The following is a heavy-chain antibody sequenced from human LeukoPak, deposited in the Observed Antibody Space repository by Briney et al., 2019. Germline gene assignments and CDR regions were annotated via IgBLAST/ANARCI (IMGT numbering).Heavy chain of an antibody. Sequence: PPESLRLSCAASGGTFSSYAMSWVRQPPGEGLGWGSAIRKSGDSTTSSDSVKGRFTISRDNYKNTLYLQMNSLRAEDTAVYYCAKEPLGSGSYYAAFDYWGQGTLVTVSS. D-gene: IGHD1-26*01. V-gene: IGHV3-23*01. CDR2: IRKSGDST. CDR3: AKEPLGSGSYYAAFDY. CDR1: GGTFSSYA. J-gene: IGHJ4*02.